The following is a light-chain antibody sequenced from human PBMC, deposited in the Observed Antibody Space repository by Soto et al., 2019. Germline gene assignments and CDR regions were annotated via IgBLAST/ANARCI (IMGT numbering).Light chain of an antibody. CDR1: QSVSSTY. Sequence: DIVLTQSPGTLSLSPGERATLSGRASQSVSSTYLAWYQQKPGQAPRVLIFGASSRATGIPDRFSGSGSGTDFTLTISRLEPEDFAVYYCQQYGSSSYTFGQGTKLEIK. J-gene: IGKJ2*01. CDR3: QQYGSSSYT. V-gene: IGKV3-20*01. CDR2: GAS.